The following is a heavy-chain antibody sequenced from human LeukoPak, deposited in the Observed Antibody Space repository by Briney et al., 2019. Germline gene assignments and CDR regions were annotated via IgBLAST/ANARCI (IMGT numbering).Heavy chain of an antibody. Sequence: GESLKISCKASGYSFTTYWIGWVRQMPGKGLEWMGIIYPGDSDTRYSPSFQGQVTISADKSITTTYLQWSSLKASDTAMYYCAGHVEMATISHGMDVWGQGTTVTVSS. CDR1: GYSFTTYW. V-gene: IGHV5-51*01. CDR3: AGHVEMATISHGMDV. CDR2: IYPGDSDT. J-gene: IGHJ6*02. D-gene: IGHD5-24*01.